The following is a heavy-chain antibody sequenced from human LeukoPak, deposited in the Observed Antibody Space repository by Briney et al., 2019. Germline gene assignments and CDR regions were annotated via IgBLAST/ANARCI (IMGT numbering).Heavy chain of an antibody. CDR1: GFTFSSYW. V-gene: IGHV3-7*01. J-gene: IGHJ5*02. D-gene: IGHD6-19*01. CDR2: INQDGSEK. CDR3: ASSGWYSTPNWFDP. Sequence: GGSLRLSCAASGFTFSSYWMSWVRQAPGKGLEWVANINQDGSEKYYVDSVKGRFTISRDNAKNSLYLQMNSLRAEDTAMYYCASSGWYSTPNWFDPWGQGTLVTVSS.